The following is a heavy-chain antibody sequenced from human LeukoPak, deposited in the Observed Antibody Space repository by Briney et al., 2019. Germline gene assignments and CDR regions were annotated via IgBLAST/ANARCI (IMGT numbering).Heavy chain of an antibody. Sequence: GESLKISCKGSGYSFTSYWIGWVRQMPGKGLEWMGIIYPGDSDTRYSPSFQGQVTIPADKSISTAYLQWSSLKASDTAMYYCARRDIVVVPAATRPSDAFDIWGQGTMVTVSS. CDR2: IYPGDSDT. CDR3: ARRDIVVVPAATRPSDAFDI. V-gene: IGHV5-51*01. J-gene: IGHJ3*02. CDR1: GYSFTSYW. D-gene: IGHD2-2*01.